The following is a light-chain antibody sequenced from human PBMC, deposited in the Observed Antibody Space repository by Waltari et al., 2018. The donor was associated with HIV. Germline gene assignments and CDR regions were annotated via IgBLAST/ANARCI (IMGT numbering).Light chain of an antibody. J-gene: IGKJ5*01. CDR2: GPS. V-gene: IGKV3-20*01. CDR1: QSVPNSY. Sequence: EIVLTQSPGTLSLSPGERATLSCRASQSVPNSYVPWYQQRPGRAPGLLIFGPSTRATGIPDRFSGGGSGTDFTLTISRLEPEDFAVFYCQQYGGSPITFGQGTRLEIK. CDR3: QQYGGSPIT.